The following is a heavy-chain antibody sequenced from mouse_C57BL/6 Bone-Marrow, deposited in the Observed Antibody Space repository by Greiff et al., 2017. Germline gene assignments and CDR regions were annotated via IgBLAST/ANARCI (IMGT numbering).Heavy chain of an antibody. CDR2: IYPGSGST. CDR3: ARDPLFITTVVARGY. V-gene: IGHV1-55*01. D-gene: IGHD1-1*01. Sequence: QVQLKQSGAELVKPGASVKMSCKASGYTFTSYWITWVKQRPGQGLEWIGDIYPGSGSTNYNEKFKSKATLTVDTSSSTAYMQLSSLTSEDSAVYYCARDPLFITTVVARGYWGQGTTLTVSS. J-gene: IGHJ2*01. CDR1: GYTFTSYW.